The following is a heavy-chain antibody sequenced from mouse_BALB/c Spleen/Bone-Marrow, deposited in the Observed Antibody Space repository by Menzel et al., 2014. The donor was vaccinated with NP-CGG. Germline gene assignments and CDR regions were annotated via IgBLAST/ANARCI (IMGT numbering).Heavy chain of an antibody. CDR3: ARRDNAPFAY. J-gene: IGHJ3*01. CDR1: GYSFTSYW. Sequence: VQLQQSGPQLVRPGASVKISCKASGYSFTSYWMHWVKQRPGQGLEWIGMIDPSYSETKLNQKFKDKATLTVDKSSSTAYLQLSSPTSEDSAVYYCARRDNAPFAYWGQGTLVTVSA. V-gene: IGHV1-59*01. CDR2: IDPSYSET. D-gene: IGHD1-3*01.